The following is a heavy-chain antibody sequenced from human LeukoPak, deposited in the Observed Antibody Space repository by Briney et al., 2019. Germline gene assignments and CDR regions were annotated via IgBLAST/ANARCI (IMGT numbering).Heavy chain of an antibody. CDR2: IYPGDSDT. D-gene: IGHD6-13*01. CDR3: ARPMVAAPGKGFLY. V-gene: IGHV5-51*01. CDR1: GYSFTSYW. J-gene: IGHJ4*02. Sequence: GESLKISCKGSGYSFTSYWIVWVRQMPGKGLEWMGIIYPGDSDTRYSPSFQGQVTISVDTSVSTAYLQWSSLKASDSAIYYCARPMVAAPGKGFLYWGQGTLVTVSS.